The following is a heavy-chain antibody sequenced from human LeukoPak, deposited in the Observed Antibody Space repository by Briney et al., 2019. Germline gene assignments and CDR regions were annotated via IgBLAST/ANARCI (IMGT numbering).Heavy chain of an antibody. CDR3: ARVRFHARYS. Sequence: PGGSLRLYCAASGFTFSSYWMSWVRQAPGQGLEGVANIKRDGSEKYYVDSVKGRFTISRDKSKNSLYLQMNSLSSEDTAVYYCARVRFHARYSWGQGTLVTVSS. D-gene: IGHD2/OR15-2a*01. V-gene: IGHV3-7*01. J-gene: IGHJ4*02. CDR1: GFTFSSYW. CDR2: IKRDGSEK.